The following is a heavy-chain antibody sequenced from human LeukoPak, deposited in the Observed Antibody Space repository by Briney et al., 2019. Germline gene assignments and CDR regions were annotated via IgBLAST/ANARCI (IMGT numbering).Heavy chain of an antibody. CDR2: IWYDGSNK. J-gene: IGHJ6*02. D-gene: IGHD2-2*01. V-gene: IGHV3-33*01. Sequence: GGSLRLSCAASGFTFSSYGMHWVRQAPGKGLEWVAVIWYDGSNKYYADSVKGRFTISRDNSKNTLYLQMNSLRAKDTAVYYCARSGYCSSTSCRYYYYGMDVWGQGTTVTVSS. CDR1: GFTFSSYG. CDR3: ARSGYCSSTSCRYYYYGMDV.